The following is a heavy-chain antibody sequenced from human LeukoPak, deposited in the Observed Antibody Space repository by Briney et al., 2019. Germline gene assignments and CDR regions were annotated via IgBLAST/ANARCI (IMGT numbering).Heavy chain of an antibody. D-gene: IGHD5-18*01. CDR3: ARDLGVMVRAFDI. Sequence: TSETLSLTCTVSGGSISSYYWSWIRQPPGKRLEWIGCIYYSGSTSYNPSLKSRVTISVDTSKNQISLKLSSVTAADTAVYYCARDLGVMVRAFDIWGQGTMVTVSS. V-gene: IGHV4-59*01. J-gene: IGHJ3*02. CDR1: GGSISSYY. CDR2: IYYSGST.